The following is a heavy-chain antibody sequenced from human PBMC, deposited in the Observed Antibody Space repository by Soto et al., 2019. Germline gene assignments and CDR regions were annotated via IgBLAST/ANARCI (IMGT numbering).Heavy chain of an antibody. D-gene: IGHD5-12*01. J-gene: IGHJ6*03. Sequence: ASVKVSCKVSGYTLTELSMHWVRQAPGKGLEWMGGFDPEDGETIYAQKFQGRVTMTEDTSTDTAYMELSSLRSEDTAVYYCATVMSGGYDYLYYYYMDVWGKGTTVTVSS. V-gene: IGHV1-24*01. CDR1: GYTLTELS. CDR3: ATVMSGGYDYLYYYYMDV. CDR2: FDPEDGET.